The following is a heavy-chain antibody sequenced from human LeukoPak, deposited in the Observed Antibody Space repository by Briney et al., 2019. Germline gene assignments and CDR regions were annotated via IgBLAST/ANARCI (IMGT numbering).Heavy chain of an antibody. D-gene: IGHD6-19*01. J-gene: IGHJ4*02. V-gene: IGHV3-23*01. CDR2: ISGSGSST. CDR3: AKMPVSYSSGWTNFDY. Sequence: GGSLRLSCAASGFTFSSYWMSWVRQAPGKGLEWVSGISGSGSSTYYADSVKGRFTISRDNSKNTLYVQMNSLRAGDTAVYFCAKMPVSYSSGWTNFDYWGQGTLVTVSS. CDR1: GFTFSSYW.